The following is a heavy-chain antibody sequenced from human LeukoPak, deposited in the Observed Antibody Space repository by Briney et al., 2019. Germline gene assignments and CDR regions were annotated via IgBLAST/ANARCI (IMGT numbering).Heavy chain of an antibody. CDR2: ISSEGFT. CDR1: GVAVNSYF. D-gene: IGHD2-15*01. CDR3: ARGRGGD. V-gene: IGHV3-53*01. Sequence: GGPLRLSCAVAGVAVNSYFMGWVRQAPGKGLEWVSLISSEGFTYYADSVEGRFTISRDNSKNTLYLQMNSLRAEDTALYYCARGRGGDWGRGALVTVSS. J-gene: IGHJ4*02.